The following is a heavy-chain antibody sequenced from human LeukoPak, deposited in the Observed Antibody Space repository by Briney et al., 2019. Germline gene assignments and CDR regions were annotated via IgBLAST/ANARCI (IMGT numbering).Heavy chain of an antibody. Sequence: KPSETLSLTCAVYGGSFSGYYWSWIRQPPGKGLEWIGEINHSGSTNYNPSLKSRVTISVDMSKNQFSLKLSSVTAADTAVYYCAIPSGYSYGPYFQHWGQGTLVTVSS. V-gene: IGHV4-34*01. CDR1: GGSFSGYY. CDR3: AIPSGYSYGPYFQH. D-gene: IGHD5-18*01. J-gene: IGHJ1*01. CDR2: INHSGST.